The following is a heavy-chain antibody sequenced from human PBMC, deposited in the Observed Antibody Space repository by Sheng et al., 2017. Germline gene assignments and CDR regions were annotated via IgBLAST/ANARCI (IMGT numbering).Heavy chain of an antibody. J-gene: IGHJ5*02. D-gene: IGHD2-15*01. CDR2: IYHTGTT. Sequence: QVQLQESGPGLVKPSGTLSLTCAVSGASIISVNWWSWVRQPPGKGLEWIGEIYHTGTTHYNPSLRSRVTISVDKSNNQFSLNLSSVTAADTALYYCARAGGSGLNWFDPWGRATLVTVSS. CDR1: GASIISVNW. V-gene: IGHV4-4*02. CDR3: ARAGGSGLNWFDP.